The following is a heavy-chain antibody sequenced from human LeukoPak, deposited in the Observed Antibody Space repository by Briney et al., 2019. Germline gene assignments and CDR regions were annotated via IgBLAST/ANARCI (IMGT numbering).Heavy chain of an antibody. J-gene: IGHJ5*02. CDR3: ARDPRHGDFWSRFDP. Sequence: GASVKVSCKASGYTFTNYYMHWVRQAPGQGPEWMGIINPSDGSTSYAQKFQGRVTMTRDTSTSTVYMELSSLRSEDTAVYYCARDPRHGDFWSRFDPWGQGTLVTVSS. D-gene: IGHD3-3*01. CDR1: GYTFTNYY. V-gene: IGHV1-46*01. CDR2: INPSDGST.